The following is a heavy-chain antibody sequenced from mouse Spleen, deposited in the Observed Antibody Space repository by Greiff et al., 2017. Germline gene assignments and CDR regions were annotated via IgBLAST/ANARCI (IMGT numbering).Heavy chain of an antibody. CDR2: IDPSDSYT. J-gene: IGHJ2*01. D-gene: IGHD2-5*01. V-gene: IGHV1-59*01. CDR1: GYTFTSYW. Sequence: VKVVESGAELVRPGTSVKLSCKASGYTFTSYWMHWVKQRPGQGLEWIGVIDPSDSYTNYNQKFKGKATLTVDTSSSTAYMQLSSLTSEDSAVYYCARLDYSKIYWGQGTTLTGSS. CDR3: ARLDYSKIY.